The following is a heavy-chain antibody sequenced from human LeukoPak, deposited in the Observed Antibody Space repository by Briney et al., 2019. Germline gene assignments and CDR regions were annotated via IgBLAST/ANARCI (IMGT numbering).Heavy chain of an antibody. CDR3: AKDEMARGMSYYYDNSGYSSFDY. J-gene: IGHJ4*02. CDR1: GFTFSSYG. V-gene: IGHV3-30*18. D-gene: IGHD3-22*01. Sequence: GGSLRLSCAASGFTFSSYGMHWVRQAPGKGLEWVAVISYDGSNKYYADSVKGRFTISRDNSKNTLYLQMNSLRAEDTAVYYCAKDEMARGMSYYYDNSGYSSFDYWGQGTLVTVSS. CDR2: ISYDGSNK.